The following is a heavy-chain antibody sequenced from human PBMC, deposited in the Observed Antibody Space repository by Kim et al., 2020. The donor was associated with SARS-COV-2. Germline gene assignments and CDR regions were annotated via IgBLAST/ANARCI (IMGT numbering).Heavy chain of an antibody. V-gene: IGHV5-10-1*01. J-gene: IGHJ6*02. D-gene: IGHD6-6*01. Sequence: GESLKISCKGSGYSFTSYWISWVRQMPGKGLEWMGRIDPSDSYTNYSPSFQGHVTISADKSISTAYLQWSSLKASDTAMYYCARHDWQLEAYYYYGMDVWGQGTTVTVSS. CDR1: GYSFTSYW. CDR3: ARHDWQLEAYYYYGMDV. CDR2: IDPSDSYT.